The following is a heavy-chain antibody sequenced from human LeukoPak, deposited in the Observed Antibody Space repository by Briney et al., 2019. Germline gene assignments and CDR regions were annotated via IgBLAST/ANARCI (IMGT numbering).Heavy chain of an antibody. CDR2: IWHDGSNK. J-gene: IGHJ4*02. CDR3: ARDFDDFSFGYYFDY. Sequence: GGSLRLTCAASGFTFSSYGMHWVRQAPGKGLEWVAVIWHDGSNKYYADSVKGRFTISRDNSKNTLYLQMNSLRAEDTAVYYCARDFDDFSFGYYFDYWGQGTLVTVSS. CDR1: GFTFSSYG. D-gene: IGHD3-3*01. V-gene: IGHV3-33*01.